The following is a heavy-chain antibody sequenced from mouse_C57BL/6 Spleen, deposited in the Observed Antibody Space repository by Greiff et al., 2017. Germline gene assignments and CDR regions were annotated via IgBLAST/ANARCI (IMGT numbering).Heavy chain of an antibody. Sequence: DVQLVESGGGLVKPGGSLKLSCAASGFTFSDYGMHWVRQAPEKGLEWVAYISSGSSTIYYADTVKGRFTISRDNAKNTLFLQMTSLRSEDTAMYYCARETSRYFDVWGTGTTVTVSS. V-gene: IGHV5-17*01. CDR1: GFTFSDYG. CDR3: ARETSRYFDV. CDR2: ISSGSSTI. J-gene: IGHJ1*03.